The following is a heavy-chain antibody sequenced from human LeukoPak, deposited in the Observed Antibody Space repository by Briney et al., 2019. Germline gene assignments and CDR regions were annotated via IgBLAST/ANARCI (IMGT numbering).Heavy chain of an antibody. CDR1: GNTFTDYY. CDR2: INPNNGGT. J-gene: IGHJ6*03. CDR3: ARTIFALRDYYYYMDV. V-gene: IGHV1-2*02. Sequence: ASVKVSCKAFGNTFTDYYMHWVRKAPGQGLEWMGWINPNNGGTNYAQKFQGRVTMTRDTSISKVYMELSRLRSDDAAVYYCARTIFALRDYYYYMDVWGKGTTVIVSS. D-gene: IGHD5-24*01.